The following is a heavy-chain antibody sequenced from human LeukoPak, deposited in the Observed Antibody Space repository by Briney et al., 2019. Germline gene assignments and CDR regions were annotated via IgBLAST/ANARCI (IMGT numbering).Heavy chain of an antibody. D-gene: IGHD1-26*01. CDR3: VRDLGGRSGH. CDR1: GFTVSNNY. V-gene: IGHV3-53*01. Sequence: GGSLRLSCAASGFTVSNNYMSWVRQAPGKGLEWVSVIYSGGSTYYADSVKGRFTISRDNAKNTLYLQMNSLTAEDTAVYYCVRDLGGRSGHWGQGTLVTVSS. CDR2: IYSGGST. J-gene: IGHJ4*02.